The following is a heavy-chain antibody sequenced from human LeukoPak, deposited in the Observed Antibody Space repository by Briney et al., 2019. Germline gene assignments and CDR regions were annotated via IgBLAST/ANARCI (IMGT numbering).Heavy chain of an antibody. CDR2: IIAYNGNT. J-gene: IGHJ6*02. CDR3: ARATFGGVIVISYYGMDV. CDR1: GYTFTSYG. D-gene: IGHD3-16*02. Sequence: ASVTVSCMASGYTFTSYGISWVRQAPGQGLEWRGWIIAYNGNTNYAQTLQGRVTMTTDTSTSTAYMELRSLRSDDTAVYYCARATFGGVIVISYYGMDVWGQGTTVTVSS. V-gene: IGHV1-18*01.